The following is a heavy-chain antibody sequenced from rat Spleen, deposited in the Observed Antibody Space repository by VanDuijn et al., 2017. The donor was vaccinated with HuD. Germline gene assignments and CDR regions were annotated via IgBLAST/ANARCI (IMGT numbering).Heavy chain of an antibody. CDR2: ISYEGTAT. V-gene: IGHV5-20*01. CDR3: TTADVNYGLGAN. CDR1: GLSFSNYD. D-gene: IGHD1-6*01. J-gene: IGHJ3*01. Sequence: EVQLVESGGGLVQPGRSMKLSCAASGLSFSNYDMAWVRQAPTKGLEWVASISYEGTATYYRDSVKGRFTISRDNTKSTLYLQMDSLRSEDTATYYCTTADVNYGLGANWGQGTLVTVSS.